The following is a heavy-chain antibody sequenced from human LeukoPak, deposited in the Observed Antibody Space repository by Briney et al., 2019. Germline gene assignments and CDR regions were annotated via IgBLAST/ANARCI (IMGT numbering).Heavy chain of an antibody. J-gene: IGHJ5*02. Sequence: SETLSLTCAVYGGSFSGYYWSWIRQPPRKGLEWIGEINHSGSTNYNPSLKSRVTISVDTSKNQFSLKLSSVTAADTAVYYCARARLRVPAATFDPWGQGTLVTVSS. CDR1: GGSFSGYY. CDR2: INHSGST. V-gene: IGHV4-34*01. D-gene: IGHD2-2*01. CDR3: ARARLRVPAATFDP.